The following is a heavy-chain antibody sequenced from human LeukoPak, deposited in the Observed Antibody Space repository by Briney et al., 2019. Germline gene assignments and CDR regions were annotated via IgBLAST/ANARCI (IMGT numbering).Heavy chain of an antibody. CDR2: IYYSGST. CDR3: ARGARAGYNLEPFDY. Sequence: SETLSLTCTVSGGSISSYYWNWIRQPPGKGLEWIGYIYYSGSTNYNPSLKSRVTISVDTSKNQFSLKLSSVTAADTAVYYCARGARAGYNLEPFDYWGQGTLVTVSS. D-gene: IGHD5-24*01. J-gene: IGHJ4*02. CDR1: GGSISSYY. V-gene: IGHV4-59*01.